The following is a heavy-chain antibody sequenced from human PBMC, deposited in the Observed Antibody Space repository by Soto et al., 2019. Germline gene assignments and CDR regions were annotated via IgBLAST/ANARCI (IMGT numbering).Heavy chain of an antibody. CDR1: GGSISSGGYY. J-gene: IGHJ4*02. Sequence: TLSLTCTVSGGSISSGGYYWSWIRQHPGKGLEWIGYIYYSGSTYYNPSLKSRVTISVDTSKNQFSLKLSSVTAADTAVYYCASSPLWQWLVLYYWGQGTLVTVSS. V-gene: IGHV4-31*03. D-gene: IGHD6-19*01. CDR2: IYYSGST. CDR3: ASSPLWQWLVLYY.